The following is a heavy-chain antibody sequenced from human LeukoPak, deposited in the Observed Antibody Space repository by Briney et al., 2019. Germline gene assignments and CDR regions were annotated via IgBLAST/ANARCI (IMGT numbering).Heavy chain of an antibody. D-gene: IGHD3-10*01. J-gene: IGHJ4*02. CDR2: IKQDGSNK. CDR3: AKDLPDVYGAGSNDY. Sequence: PGGSLRLSCAASGFTFSSYWMSWVRQAPGKGLEWVANIKQDGSNKYYVDSVKGRFTISRDNAKNSLYLQMNSLRAEDTAVYYCAKDLPDVYGAGSNDYWGQGTLVTVSS. CDR1: GFTFSSYW. V-gene: IGHV3-7*01.